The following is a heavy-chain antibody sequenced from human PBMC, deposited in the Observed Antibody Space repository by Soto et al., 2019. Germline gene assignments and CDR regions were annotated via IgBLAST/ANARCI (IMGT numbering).Heavy chain of an antibody. CDR2: INPNGGGT. CDR3: AKAVHTMIQGVRFRVDQ. Sequence: VASVKVSCKSSGYTFTAYYIHWVRQAPGHGLEWVGWINPNGGGTKYAQKFQERVTMTRDTSINTAYMELTRLTSDDTAVYYCAKAVHTMIQGVRFRVDQWGQGTLVTVSS. V-gene: IGHV1-2*02. J-gene: IGHJ4*02. D-gene: IGHD3-10*01. CDR1: GYTFTAYY.